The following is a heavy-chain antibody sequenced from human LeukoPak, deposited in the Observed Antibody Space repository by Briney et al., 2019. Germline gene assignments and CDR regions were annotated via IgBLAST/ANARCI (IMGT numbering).Heavy chain of an antibody. Sequence: PSETLSLTCTVSGGSISSSSYYWGWIRQPPGKGLEWIGSIYHSGSTYYNPSLKSRVTISVDTSKNQFSLKLSSVTAADTAVYYCASGNHSVGADAFDIWGQGTMVTVSS. J-gene: IGHJ3*02. D-gene: IGHD1-26*01. CDR3: ASGNHSVGADAFDI. CDR1: GGSISSSSYY. V-gene: IGHV4-39*07. CDR2: IYHSGST.